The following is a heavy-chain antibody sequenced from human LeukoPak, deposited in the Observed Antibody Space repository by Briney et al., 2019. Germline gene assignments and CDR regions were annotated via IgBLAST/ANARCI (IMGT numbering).Heavy chain of an antibody. CDR1: GGSISSYY. Sequence: SETLSLTCTVSGGSISSYYWSWIRQPPGKGLEWMGYIYYSGSTNYNPSLKSRVHISVDTSKNQFSLKLSSVAAADTAVYYCASLTTVTTIVWGQGTLVTVSS. CDR3: ASLTTVTTIV. D-gene: IGHD4-17*01. V-gene: IGHV4-59*01. J-gene: IGHJ4*02. CDR2: IYYSGST.